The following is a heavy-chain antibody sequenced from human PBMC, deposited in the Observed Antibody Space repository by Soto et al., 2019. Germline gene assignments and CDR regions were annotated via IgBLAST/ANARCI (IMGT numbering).Heavy chain of an antibody. J-gene: IGHJ2*01. V-gene: IGHV4-4*02. CDR2: LYHSGST. CDR3: FFFQAEDGIRAVRSVSAFLLNRSSDL. D-gene: IGHD2-2*01. Sequence: PPGKGLEWIGELYHSGSTNYNPSLKSRVTISVDKSKNQFSLKLSSVTAADTAVYYFFFFQAEDGIRAVRSVSAFLLNRSSDL.